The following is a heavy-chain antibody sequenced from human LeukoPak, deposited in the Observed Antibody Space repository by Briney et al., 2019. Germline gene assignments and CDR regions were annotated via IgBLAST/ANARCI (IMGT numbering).Heavy chain of an antibody. CDR3: AKERLGGNYGDYAVDY. CDR2: VSGSGDGT. J-gene: IGHJ4*02. Sequence: GGSLRLSCAASGFTFTSYAMSWVRQAPGKGLEWVSSVSGSGDGTYYADSVKGRFTISRNNSKKTLDLHMDSLRAEDTAVYYCAKERLGGNYGDYAVDYWGQGTMVTVSS. D-gene: IGHD4-17*01. V-gene: IGHV3-23*01. CDR1: GFTFTSYA.